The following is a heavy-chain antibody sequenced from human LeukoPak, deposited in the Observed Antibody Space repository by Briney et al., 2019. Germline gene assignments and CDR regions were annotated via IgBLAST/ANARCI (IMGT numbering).Heavy chain of an antibody. CDR3: ARGPITSTFYFDY. V-gene: IGHV3-20*04. J-gene: IGHJ4*02. D-gene: IGHD2-2*01. CDR2: INWSGGST. Sequence: GGCLRLSCTASGFALDEHGLSWVRHVPGERREWVSGINWSGGSTGYADPLRGRFTISRDNAKNSLYLQMDSLRAEDTALYYCARGPITSTFYFDYWGQGTLVTVSS. CDR1: GFALDEHG.